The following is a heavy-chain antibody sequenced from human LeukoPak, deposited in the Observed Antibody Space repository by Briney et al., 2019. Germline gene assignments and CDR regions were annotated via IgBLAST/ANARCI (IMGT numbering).Heavy chain of an antibody. CDR3: ARYLWAAAGIFFDY. J-gene: IGHJ4*02. V-gene: IGHV3-48*03. Sequence: GGSLRLSCAASGFTFSSYEMNWVRQAPGKGLEWVSYISSSGSTIYYADSVKGRFTISRDNAKNSLYLQMNSLRAEDTAVYYCARYLWAAAGIFFDYWGQGTLVTVSS. D-gene: IGHD6-13*01. CDR1: GFTFSSYE. CDR2: ISSSGSTI.